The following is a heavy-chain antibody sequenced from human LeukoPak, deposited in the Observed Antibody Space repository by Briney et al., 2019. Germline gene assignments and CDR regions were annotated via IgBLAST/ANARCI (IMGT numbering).Heavy chain of an antibody. J-gene: IGHJ4*02. Sequence: GESLRLSCAASGFTFSSYAISWVRHAQGKGQGWDSAGSGSGGSTNYADSVKGRFTIYRDNSKNTQYMQMNSLVAADAAVVYFTKDPAIVVAGTYYFDTWGQGTLGTVSS. CDR1: GFTFSSYA. D-gene: IGHD6-19*01. V-gene: IGHV3-23*01. CDR3: TKDPAIVVAGTYYFDT. CDR2: GSGSGGST.